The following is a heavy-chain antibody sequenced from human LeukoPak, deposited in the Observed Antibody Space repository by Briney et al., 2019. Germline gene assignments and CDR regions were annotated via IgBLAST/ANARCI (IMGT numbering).Heavy chain of an antibody. J-gene: IGHJ4*02. CDR2: ISWNSGSL. CDR3: AKGSPVVVITTFFDY. CDR1: GFTFNDYA. V-gene: IGHV3-9*01. Sequence: GGSLRLSCAASGFTFNDYAMHWVRQAPGKGVEWVSGISWNSGSLGYADSVKGRFTISRDNAKNSLYLQMNSLRAEDTALYYCAKGSPVVVITTFFDYWGQGILVTVSA. D-gene: IGHD3-22*01.